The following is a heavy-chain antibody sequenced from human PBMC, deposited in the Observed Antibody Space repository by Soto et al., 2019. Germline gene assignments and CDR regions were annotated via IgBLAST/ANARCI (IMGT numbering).Heavy chain of an antibody. V-gene: IGHV3-30-3*01. CDR3: ARVGGYCSGGSCYPSYGMDV. CDR2: ISYDGSNK. J-gene: IGHJ6*02. CDR1: GFTFSSYA. Sequence: PGGSLRLSCAASGFTFSSYAMHWVRQAPGKGLEWVAVISYDGSNKYYADSVKGRFTISRDNSKNTLYLQMNSLRAEDTAVYYCARVGGYCSGGSCYPSYGMDVWGQGTTVTVSS. D-gene: IGHD2-15*01.